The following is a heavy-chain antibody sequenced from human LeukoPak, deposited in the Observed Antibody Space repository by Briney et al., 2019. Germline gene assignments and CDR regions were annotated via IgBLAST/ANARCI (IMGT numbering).Heavy chain of an antibody. CDR1: GFIFSSYA. Sequence: GGSLRLSCAASGFIFSSYAMTWVRQAPGKGPEWVSAITGSGGGTYYADSVKGRFTISRDNSKNTLYLQMNSLRAEDTAVYYCARTPDTAMENYFDYWGQGTLVTVSS. J-gene: IGHJ4*02. CDR2: ITGSGGGT. D-gene: IGHD5-18*01. CDR3: ARTPDTAMENYFDY. V-gene: IGHV3-23*01.